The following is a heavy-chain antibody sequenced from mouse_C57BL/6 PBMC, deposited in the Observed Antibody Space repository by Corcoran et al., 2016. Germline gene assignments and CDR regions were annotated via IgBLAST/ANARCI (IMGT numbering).Heavy chain of an antibody. Sequence: QVQLQQSGAELVKPGASVKISCKASGYAFSSYWMNWVKQRPGKGLEWIGQIYPGDGDTNYNGKFKGKATLTADKSSSTAYMQLSSLTSEDSAFYFCARLHYGSSYFDYWGQGTTLTVSS. CDR2: IYPGDGDT. V-gene: IGHV1-80*01. CDR3: ARLHYGSSYFDY. D-gene: IGHD1-1*01. CDR1: GYAFSSYW. J-gene: IGHJ2*01.